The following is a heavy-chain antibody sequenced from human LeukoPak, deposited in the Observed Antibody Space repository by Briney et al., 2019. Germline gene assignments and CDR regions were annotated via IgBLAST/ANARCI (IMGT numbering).Heavy chain of an antibody. Sequence: PGGSLRLSCAASGFAFSSYAMSWVRQAPGKGLEWVSAISGSGGSTYYADSVKGRFTISRDNSKNTLYLQMNSLRAEDTAVYYCAKDPMIVVVTSFDYWGQGTLVTVSS. CDR2: ISGSGGST. D-gene: IGHD3-22*01. J-gene: IGHJ4*02. CDR3: AKDPMIVVVTSFDY. CDR1: GFAFSSYA. V-gene: IGHV3-23*01.